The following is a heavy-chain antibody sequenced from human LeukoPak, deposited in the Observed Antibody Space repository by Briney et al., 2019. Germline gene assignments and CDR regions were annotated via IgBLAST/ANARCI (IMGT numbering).Heavy chain of an antibody. V-gene: IGHV4-59*08. J-gene: IGHJ5*02. CDR3: ARQQSITMVRELGNWFDP. CDR2: IYYSGST. D-gene: IGHD3-10*01. CDR1: GGSISSYY. Sequence: SETLSLTCTVSGGSISSYYWSWIRQPPGKGLEWIGYIYYSGSTNYNPSLKSRVTISVDTSKNQFSLKLSSVTAADTAVYYCARQQSITMVRELGNWFDPWGQGTLVTVSS.